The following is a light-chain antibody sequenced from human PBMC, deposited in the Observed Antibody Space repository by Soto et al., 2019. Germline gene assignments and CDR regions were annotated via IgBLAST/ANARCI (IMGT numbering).Light chain of an antibody. CDR1: QTVSSNY. V-gene: IGKV3-20*01. CDR2: GAS. CDR3: QQYTGPPTT. J-gene: IGKJ5*01. Sequence: EIILTQSPDTLSLSPGERATLSCSASQTVSSNYLDWCQQRPGQAPRLLIYGASTRAAGIPDRFSGSGSGTDFTLTITRLEPEDSAVYFCQQYTGPPTTFGQGTRLEIK.